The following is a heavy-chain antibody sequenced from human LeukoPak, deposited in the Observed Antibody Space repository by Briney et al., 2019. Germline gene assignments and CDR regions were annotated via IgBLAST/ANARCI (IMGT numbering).Heavy chain of an antibody. CDR3: ARALDYGDYYFDY. J-gene: IGHJ4*02. Sequence: GASVKVSCKASGYTFTSYDINWVRQATGQGLEWMGWINPNSGNTDYVQKFQGRVTMTRTTPTSKLYMELSSLRSEDTDVYYCARALDYGDYYFDYWGQGTLVTVSS. CDR2: INPNSGNT. D-gene: IGHD4-17*01. V-gene: IGHV1-8*01. CDR1: GYTFTSYD.